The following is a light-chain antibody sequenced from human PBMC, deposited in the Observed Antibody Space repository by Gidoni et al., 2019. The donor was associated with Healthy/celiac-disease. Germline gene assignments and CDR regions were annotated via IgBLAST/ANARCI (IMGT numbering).Light chain of an antibody. CDR3: QQYGSSPLT. Sequence: EIVLTQSPGTLSLSPGERATLSCRASQSVSSSYLAWYQQKPGQDPRLLIYGASSRATGIPDRFSGSGSGTDFTLTISRLGTEDFAVYYCQQYGSSPLTFXPXTKVDIK. J-gene: IGKJ3*01. V-gene: IGKV3-20*01. CDR2: GAS. CDR1: QSVSSSY.